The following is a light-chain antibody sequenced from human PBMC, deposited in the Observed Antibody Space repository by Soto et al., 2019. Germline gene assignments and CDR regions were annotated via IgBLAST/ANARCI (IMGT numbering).Light chain of an antibody. V-gene: IGKV3-20*01. Sequence: EIVLTQSPGTLSLSPGERATLYCRASQSISSNRFAWFQEKPGQAPSLLIYGVSSRATGIPDRFSGSGSGTDFTLTISRLEPEDFGVYYCQQYDRSPITFGPGTKGDIK. CDR2: GVS. CDR3: QQYDRSPIT. CDR1: QSISSNR. J-gene: IGKJ3*01.